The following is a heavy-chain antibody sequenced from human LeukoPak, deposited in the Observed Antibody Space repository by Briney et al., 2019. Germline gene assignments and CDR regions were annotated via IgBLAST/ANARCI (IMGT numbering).Heavy chain of an antibody. J-gene: IGHJ4*02. CDR1: GGPSNSHY. Sequence: ASETLSPTCTVSGGPSNSHYWSWIRQPPGKALEWIGSIDNSGSTNYNPSLKSRLTISIDTSRNQFSLTLSSVTTADTAVYYCARESCWYYFDSWGQGIVVTVSS. CDR3: ARESCWYYFDS. V-gene: IGHV4-59*11. D-gene: IGHD6-19*01. CDR2: IDNSGST.